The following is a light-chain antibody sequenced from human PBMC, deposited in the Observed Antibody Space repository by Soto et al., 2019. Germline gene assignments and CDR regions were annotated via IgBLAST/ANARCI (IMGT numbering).Light chain of an antibody. CDR2: DVS. V-gene: IGLV2-14*03. J-gene: IGLJ2*01. CDR3: SSYTSGSTRVV. CDR1: SSDVGVYNY. Sequence: QSALTQPASVSGSPGQSITISCTGTSSDVGVYNYVSWYQQHPGKAPKVMIYDVSKRPSGISNRFSGSKSGNTASLTISGLQVEDEADYYCSSYTSGSTRVVVGGGTKLTVL.